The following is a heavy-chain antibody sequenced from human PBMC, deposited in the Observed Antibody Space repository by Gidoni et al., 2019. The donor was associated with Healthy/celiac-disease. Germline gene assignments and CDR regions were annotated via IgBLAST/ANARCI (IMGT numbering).Heavy chain of an antibody. CDR2: MYYSGST. Sequence: QLQLQESVPVLVTPSETLSLTCTVSGGSISSSRYYWGWIRQPPGKGLEWIGSMYYSGSTRYNPSLKSRVTTSGDTSKNQCSLKLSSLTAADTAVYYCARQKGQWLAPFDYWGQGTLVTVSS. J-gene: IGHJ4*02. CDR3: ARQKGQWLAPFDY. V-gene: IGHV4-39*01. D-gene: IGHD6-19*01. CDR1: GGSISSSRYY.